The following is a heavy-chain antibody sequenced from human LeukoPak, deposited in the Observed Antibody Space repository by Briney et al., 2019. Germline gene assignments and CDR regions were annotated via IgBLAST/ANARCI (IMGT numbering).Heavy chain of an antibody. CDR2: IYYSGST. CDR1: GGSISSSSYY. V-gene: IGHV4-39*01. J-gene: IGHJ6*02. Sequence: SETLSLTCTVSGGSISSSSYYWGWIRQPPGKGMEWIGSIYYSGSTYYNPSLKSRVTISIDTSKNQFSLKLSSVIAADTAVYYCARVFGFPGSINDYYYGMDVWGQGTTVTVSS. CDR3: ARVFGFPGSINDYYYGMDV. D-gene: IGHD3-16*01.